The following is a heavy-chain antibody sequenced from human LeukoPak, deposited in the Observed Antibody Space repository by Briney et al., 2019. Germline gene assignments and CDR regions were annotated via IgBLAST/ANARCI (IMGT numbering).Heavy chain of an antibody. CDR2: IYHSGST. Sequence: SETLSLTCTVSGGSISSGGYYWSWIRQPPGKGLEWIGYIYHSGSTYYNPSLKSRVTISVDRSKNQFSLKLSSVTAADTAVYYCARDSGGIAARSYDYWGQGTLVTVSS. CDR3: ARDSGGIAARSYDY. D-gene: IGHD6-6*01. J-gene: IGHJ4*02. V-gene: IGHV4-30-2*01. CDR1: GGSISSGGYY.